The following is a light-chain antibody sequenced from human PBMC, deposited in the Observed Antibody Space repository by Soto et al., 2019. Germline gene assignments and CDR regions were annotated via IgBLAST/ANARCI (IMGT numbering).Light chain of an antibody. CDR1: RSDVGGYNY. J-gene: IGLJ2*01. Sequence: QSALTQPRSVSGSPGQSVTISCTGTRSDVGGYNYVSWYQQHPGKAPKLIISAVTKRPSGVPDRFSGSKSGNTASLTISGLQTEDEADYYCCSYARTYRLMIFGEGTKVTVL. CDR3: CSYARTYRLMI. V-gene: IGLV2-11*01. CDR2: AVT.